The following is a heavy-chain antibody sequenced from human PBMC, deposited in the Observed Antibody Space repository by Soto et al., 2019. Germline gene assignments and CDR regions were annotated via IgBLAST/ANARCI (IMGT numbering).Heavy chain of an antibody. J-gene: IGHJ4*02. CDR3: ARGLVSSGYYEGLGKFDY. D-gene: IGHD3-22*01. CDR1: GFTFSSYS. CDR2: ISSSSSYI. V-gene: IGHV3-21*01. Sequence: GGSLRLSCAASGFTFSSYSMNWVRQAPGKGLEWVSSISSSSSYIYYADSVKGRFTISRDNAKNSLYLQMNSLRAEDTAVYYCARGLVSSGYYEGLGKFDYWGQGSLVTGSS.